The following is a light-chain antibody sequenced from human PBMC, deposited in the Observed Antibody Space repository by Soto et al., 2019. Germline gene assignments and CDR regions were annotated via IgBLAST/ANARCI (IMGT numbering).Light chain of an antibody. CDR1: QSLLHSNGYNY. CDR3: MQALQTPRT. V-gene: IGKV2-28*01. Sequence: DIVMPQSPLSLPVTPGEPASISCRSSQSLLHSNGYNYLDWYLQKPGQSPQLLIYLGYNRASGVPDRFSGSGSVTDFTLKISRVDAEDVGIYYCMQALQTPRTFGQGTKVESK. CDR2: LGY. J-gene: IGKJ1*01.